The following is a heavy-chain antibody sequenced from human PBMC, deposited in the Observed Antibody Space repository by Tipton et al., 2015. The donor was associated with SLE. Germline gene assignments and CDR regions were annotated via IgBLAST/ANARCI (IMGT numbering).Heavy chain of an antibody. J-gene: IGHJ4*02. CDR2: INAGNGNT. Sequence: QLVQSGAEVKKPGASVKVSCKASGYTFTSYTMHWVRQAPGQRLEWMGWINAGNGNTKYSQKFQGRVTITRDTSASTAYMELSSLRSEDTAVYYCARVPRTLRYFDSPYDYWGQGTLVTVSS. CDR1: GYTFTSYT. D-gene: IGHD3-9*01. V-gene: IGHV1-3*01. CDR3: ARVPRTLRYFDSPYDY.